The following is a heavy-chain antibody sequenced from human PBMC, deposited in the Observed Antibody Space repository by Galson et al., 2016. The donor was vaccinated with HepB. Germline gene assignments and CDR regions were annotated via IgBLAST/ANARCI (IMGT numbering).Heavy chain of an antibody. V-gene: IGHV3-53*01. J-gene: IGHJ6*02. CDR2: VFLGGST. CDR1: GFTVSDYY. D-gene: IGHD2-8*02. CDR3: ARTSYRECTGTHCVNFRYYYYGMDV. Sequence: SLRLSCAASGFTVSDYYMTWVRQAPGKGLEWVSVVFLGGSTYYAQSVEGRFTISRDDSKDTLHLQMNSLTAEDTAVYFCARTSYRECTGTHCVNFRYYYYGMDVWGQGTTVTVSS.